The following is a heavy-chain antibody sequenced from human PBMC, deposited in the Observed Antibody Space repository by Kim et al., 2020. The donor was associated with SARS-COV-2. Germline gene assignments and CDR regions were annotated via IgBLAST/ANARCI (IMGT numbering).Heavy chain of an antibody. D-gene: IGHD6-19*01. V-gene: IGHV4-59*01. CDR3: ARDLGRLGDY. J-gene: IGHJ4*02. Sequence: STNYNPALKSRVTISVDTSKNQFSLKLSSVTAADTAVYYCARDLGRLGDYWGQGTLVTVSS. CDR2: ST.